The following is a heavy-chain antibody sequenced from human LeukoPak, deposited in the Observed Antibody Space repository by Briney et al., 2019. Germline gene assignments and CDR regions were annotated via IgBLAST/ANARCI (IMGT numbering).Heavy chain of an antibody. CDR1: GFTVSSNY. D-gene: IGHD3-3*01. Sequence: GGSLRLSCAASGFTVSSNYMSWVRQAPGKGLEWVSVIYSGGSTYYADSVKGRFTISRDNSKNTLYLQMNSLRAEDTAVYYCARFWSGYQLNWFDPWGQGTLVTVSS. CDR2: IYSGGST. J-gene: IGHJ5*02. CDR3: ARFWSGYQLNWFDP. V-gene: IGHV3-53*01.